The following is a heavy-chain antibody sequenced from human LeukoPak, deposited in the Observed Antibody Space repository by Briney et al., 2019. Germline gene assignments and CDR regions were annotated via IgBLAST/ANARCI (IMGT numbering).Heavy chain of an antibody. Sequence: SQTLSLTCTVSGGSICSGGYYWSWIRQHPGKGLEWNGYIYYSGSTYYNPSLKSRVTISVDTSKNQFSLKLSSVTAADTAVYYCARGPFIVVVPAAISDWGQGTLVTVSS. CDR3: ARGPFIVVVPAAISD. V-gene: IGHV4-31*03. J-gene: IGHJ4*02. CDR2: IYYSGST. CDR1: GGSICSGGYY. D-gene: IGHD2-2*02.